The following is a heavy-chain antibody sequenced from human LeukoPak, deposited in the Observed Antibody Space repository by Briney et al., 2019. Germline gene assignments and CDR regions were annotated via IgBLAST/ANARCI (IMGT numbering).Heavy chain of an antibody. CDR1: GGSLSSYY. D-gene: IGHD7-27*01. Sequence: SETLSLTCTVSGGSLSSYYWSWLRQHPGKGLEWIGHIFHNGKTNYNPSLTSRGTISVDTSKNQYSLHLRYVTPAATAVYYCARALTGGGMRPTDYWGQGTLVTVSS. CDR3: ARALTGGGMRPTDY. CDR2: IFHNGKT. J-gene: IGHJ4*02. V-gene: IGHV4-59*01.